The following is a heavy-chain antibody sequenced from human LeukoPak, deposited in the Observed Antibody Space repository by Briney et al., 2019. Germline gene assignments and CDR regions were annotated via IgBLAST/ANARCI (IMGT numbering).Heavy chain of an antibody. V-gene: IGHV3-30*04. CDR1: GFTFSSYA. CDR3: ARDAPITGTMDYFDY. Sequence: GGSLRLSCAASGFTFSSYAMHWVRQAPGKGLEWVAVISYDGSNKYYADSVKGRFTISRDNSKNTLYLQMNSLRAEDTAVYYCARDAPITGTMDYFDYWGQGTLVTVSS. D-gene: IGHD1-20*01. CDR2: ISYDGSNK. J-gene: IGHJ4*02.